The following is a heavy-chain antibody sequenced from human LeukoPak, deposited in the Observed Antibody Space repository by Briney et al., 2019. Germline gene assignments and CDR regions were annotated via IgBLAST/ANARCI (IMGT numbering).Heavy chain of an antibody. CDR3: ARDGRSGNFDK. CDR1: GLNFPSAW. CDR2: IRSDGSIT. J-gene: IGHJ4*02. V-gene: IGHV3-74*01. Sequence: GGSLRLSCAVSGLNFPSAWMNWVRQAPGKGLAWVSVIRSDGSITTYADSVKGRFTISRDTAKNTLYLQMNSLRAEDTAVYYCARDGRSGNFDKWGQGTLVSVSS. D-gene: IGHD1-26*01.